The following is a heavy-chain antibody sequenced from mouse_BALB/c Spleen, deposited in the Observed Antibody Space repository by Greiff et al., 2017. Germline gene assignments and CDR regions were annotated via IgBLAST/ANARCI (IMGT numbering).Heavy chain of an antibody. J-gene: IGHJ4*01. V-gene: IGHV5-9-4*01. CDR1: GFTFSSYA. CDR2: ISSGGSYT. CDR3: AADGYYSPYYAMDY. D-gene: IGHD2-3*01. Sequence: EVQLVESGGGLVKPGGSLKLSCAASGFTFSSYAMSWVRQSPEKRLEWVAEISSGGSYTYYPDTVTGRFTISRDNAKNTLYLEMSSLRSEDTAMYYCAADGYYSPYYAMDYWGQGTSVTVSS.